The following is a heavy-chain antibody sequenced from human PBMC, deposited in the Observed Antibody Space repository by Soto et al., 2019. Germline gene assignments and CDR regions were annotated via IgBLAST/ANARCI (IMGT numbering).Heavy chain of an antibody. CDR1: GASISGGGNS. CDR2: VHHTGST. V-gene: IGHV4-30-2*01. D-gene: IGHD2-2*01. CDR3: ARSIVTPSAMFDH. Sequence: SETLSLTCAVSGASISGGGNSWNWIRQPPGKGLEWIGYVHHTGSTYYTPSLKSRATISLDEPNNQFSLHLTYVTAADTAVYYCARSIVTPSAMFDHRGQGLLVTVS. J-gene: IGHJ5*02.